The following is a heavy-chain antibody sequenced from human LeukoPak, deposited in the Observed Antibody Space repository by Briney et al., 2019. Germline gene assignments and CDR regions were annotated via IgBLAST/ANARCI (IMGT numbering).Heavy chain of an antibody. CDR3: TTVSYCSSTSCYGYFGY. CDR1: GFTFSNGW. D-gene: IGHD2-2*01. Sequence: GGSLRLSCVGSGFTFSNGWMNWVRQAPGKGLEWVGRIKSKTDGGTTDYAAPVKGRFTISRDDSKNTLYLQMNSLKTEDTAVYYCTTVSYCSSTSCYGYFGYWGQGTLVTVSS. CDR2: IKSKTDGGTT. J-gene: IGHJ4*02. V-gene: IGHV3-15*07.